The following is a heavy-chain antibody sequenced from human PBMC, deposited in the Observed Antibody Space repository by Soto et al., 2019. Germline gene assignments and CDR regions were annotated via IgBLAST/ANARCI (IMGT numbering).Heavy chain of an antibody. J-gene: IGHJ6*02. Sequence: SETLSLTCAVYGGSFSGYYWSWIRQPPGKGLEWIGEINHSGSTNYNPSLKSRVTISVDTSKNQFSLKLSSVTAADTAVYYCARGLSRGATSHWHYYYYGMDVWGQGTKVTVSS. CDR2: INHSGST. CDR1: GGSFSGYY. CDR3: ARGLSRGATSHWHYYYYGMDV. V-gene: IGHV4-34*01.